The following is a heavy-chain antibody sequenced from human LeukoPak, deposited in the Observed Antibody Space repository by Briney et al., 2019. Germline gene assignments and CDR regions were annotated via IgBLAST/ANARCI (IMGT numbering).Heavy chain of an antibody. CDR1: GGSISSYY. D-gene: IGHD3-3*01. CDR2: IFYTGST. CDR3: ARVKIKGGITIFKEYHYMDV. Sequence: SETLSLTCTVSGGSISSYYGSWIRQSPGKGLEWIGNIFYTGSTDYNPSLKSRVTISVDTSKNQFSLKLSSVTAADTAVYYCARVKIKGGITIFKEYHYMDVWGKGTTVTVSS. V-gene: IGHV4-59*01. J-gene: IGHJ6*03.